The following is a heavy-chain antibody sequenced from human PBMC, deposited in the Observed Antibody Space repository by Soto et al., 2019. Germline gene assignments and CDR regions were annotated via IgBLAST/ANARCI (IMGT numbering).Heavy chain of an antibody. J-gene: IGHJ6*02. V-gene: IGHV5-10-1*01. Sequence: GESLKISCKGSGYSFTSYWISWVRQMPGKGLEWMGRIDPSDSYTNYSPSFQGHVTISADKSISTAYLQWSSLKASDTAMYYCATDFGVVIRRYYYGMDVWGQGTTVTVSS. CDR3: ATDFGVVIRRYYYGMDV. CDR2: IDPSDSYT. D-gene: IGHD3-3*01. CDR1: GYSFTSYW.